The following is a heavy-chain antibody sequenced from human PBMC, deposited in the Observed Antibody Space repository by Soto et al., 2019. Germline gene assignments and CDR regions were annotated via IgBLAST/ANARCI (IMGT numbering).Heavy chain of an antibody. V-gene: IGHV1-3*01. Sequence: ASVKVTCKAPGNTFSSYAMHSVLQAPGQRLEWMGWINAGNGNTKYSQKFQGRVTITRDTSASTAYMELSSLRSEDTAVYYCARGGQPIDYWGQGTLVTVSS. J-gene: IGHJ4*02. D-gene: IGHD1-1*01. CDR2: INAGNGNT. CDR3: ARGGQPIDY. CDR1: GNTFSSYA.